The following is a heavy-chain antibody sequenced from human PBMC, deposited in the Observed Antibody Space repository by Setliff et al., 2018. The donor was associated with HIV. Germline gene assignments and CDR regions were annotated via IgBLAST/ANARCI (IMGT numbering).Heavy chain of an antibody. J-gene: IGHJ4*02. CDR1: GFTFSSHW. V-gene: IGHV3-7*03. CDR2: IRQDGSVK. CDR3: ARCAAGPYCRNSFDF. D-gene: IGHD1-26*01. Sequence: QTGGSLRLSCEASGFTFSSHWMSWVRQAPGKGLEWVANIRQDGSVKYYVDSVKGRFTISRDNAGNSLDLELNYLNDEDTAVYYCARCAAGPYCRNSFDFWGRGTLVTVSS.